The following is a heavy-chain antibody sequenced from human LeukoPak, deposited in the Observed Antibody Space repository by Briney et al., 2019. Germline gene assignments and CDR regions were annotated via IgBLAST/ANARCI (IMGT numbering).Heavy chain of an antibody. V-gene: IGHV3-66*02. D-gene: IGHD3-10*01. CDR2: IQTGGGT. Sequence: QSGGSLRLSCVVSGFTVTSNYISWVRQAPGKGLEWVSIIQTGGGTSYADSVMGRFTISRDISKNTVYLQMNSLRPEDTAFYYCADPGVGYWGQGTLVTVSS. J-gene: IGHJ4*02. CDR3: ADPGVGY. CDR1: GFTVTSNY.